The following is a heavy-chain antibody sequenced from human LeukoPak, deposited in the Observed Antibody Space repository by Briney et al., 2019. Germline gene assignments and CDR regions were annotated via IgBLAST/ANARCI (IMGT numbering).Heavy chain of an antibody. CDR1: GFTFSNAW. Sequence: GGSLRLSCAASGFTFSNAWMSWVRQAPGKGLEWVGRIKSKTDGRTTDYAAPGTGRFTISREDSKNTMYLPMNSLKTEDSAVYYCTTLPKVCSGGGCPYDYWGQGTLVTVSS. V-gene: IGHV3-15*01. CDR3: TTLPKVCSGGGCPYDY. D-gene: IGHD2-15*01. CDR2: IKSKTDGRTT. J-gene: IGHJ4*02.